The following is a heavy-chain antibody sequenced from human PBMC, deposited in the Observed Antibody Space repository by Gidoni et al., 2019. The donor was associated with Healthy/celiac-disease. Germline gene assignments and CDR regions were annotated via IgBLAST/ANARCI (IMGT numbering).Heavy chain of an antibody. J-gene: IGHJ4*02. CDR1: GFTFSSYW. V-gene: IGHV3-7*01. D-gene: IGHD2-21*01. Sequence: EVQLVESGGGLVQPGGSLRLYCEASGFTFSSYWMSWVRQAPGKGLEWVANIKQDGSEKDYVDSVKGRFTISRDNAKNSLYLQMNSLRAEDTAVYYCARGGLLDYWGQGTLVTVSS. CDR2: IKQDGSEK. CDR3: ARGGLLDY.